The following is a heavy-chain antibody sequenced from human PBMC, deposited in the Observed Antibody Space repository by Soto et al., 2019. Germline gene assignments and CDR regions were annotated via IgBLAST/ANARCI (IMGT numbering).Heavy chain of an antibody. CDR1: GGSLSSYY. CDR3: ARATGNCGGDCYRNSFDI. D-gene: IGHD2-21*02. J-gene: IGHJ3*02. Sequence: PSETLSLTCTLSGGSLSSYYWSWIRQPPGKGLECIGFIYGSGITKYNPSLKSRVTLSLDTSMNQFSLKLSSVTAADTAMYYCARATGNCGGDCYRNSFDIWGQGTMVT. V-gene: IGHV4-59*01. CDR2: IYGSGIT.